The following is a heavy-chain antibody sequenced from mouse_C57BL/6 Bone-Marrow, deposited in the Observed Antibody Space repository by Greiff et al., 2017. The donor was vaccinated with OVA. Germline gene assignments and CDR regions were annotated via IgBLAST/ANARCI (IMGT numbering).Heavy chain of an antibody. J-gene: IGHJ2*01. CDR3: ARESITTVVDY. Sequence: EVKLVGSGPELVKPGASVKMSCKASGYTFTDYNMHWVKQSHGKSLEWIGYINPNNGGTSYNQKFKGKATLTVNKSSSTAYMELRSLTSEDSAVYYCARESITTVVDYWGQGTTLTVSS. CDR1: GYTFTDYN. V-gene: IGHV1-22*01. CDR2: INPNNGGT. D-gene: IGHD1-1*01.